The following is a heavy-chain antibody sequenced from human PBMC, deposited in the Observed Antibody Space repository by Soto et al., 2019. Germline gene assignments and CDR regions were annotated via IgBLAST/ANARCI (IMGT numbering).Heavy chain of an antibody. V-gene: IGHV3-23*01. J-gene: IGHJ4*02. CDR2: ISGSGGST. D-gene: IGHD2-2*01. CDR3: AKGPEFQYLIDY. Sequence: RGSLALSCASSGFTFSIHAMSWVRQAPGKGLEWVSAISGSGGSTYYADSVKGRFTISRDNSKNTLYLQMNSLRAEDTAVYYCAKGPEFQYLIDYWGQGT. CDR1: GFTFSIHA.